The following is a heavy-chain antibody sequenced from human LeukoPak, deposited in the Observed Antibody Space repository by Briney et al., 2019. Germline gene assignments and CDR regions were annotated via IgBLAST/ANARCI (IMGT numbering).Heavy chain of an antibody. V-gene: IGHV3-30*03. CDR1: GFTFSSYG. CDR2: ISYDGSNK. Sequence: GRSLRLSCAASGFTFSSYGMHWVRQAPGKGLEWVAVISYDGSNKYYADSVKGRFTISRDNSKNTLYLQMNSLRAEDTAVYYCARVTGTTLPSDYWGQGTLVTVSS. CDR3: ARVTGTTLPSDY. J-gene: IGHJ4*02. D-gene: IGHD1-20*01.